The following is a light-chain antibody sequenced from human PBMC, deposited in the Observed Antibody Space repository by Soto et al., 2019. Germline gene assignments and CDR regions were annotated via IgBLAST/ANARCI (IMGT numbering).Light chain of an antibody. CDR3: AARDNSLNGHYV. V-gene: IGLV1-44*01. Sequence: QSALTQPPSASGTPGQRVTISCSGSSSNIGSNTVNWYQQLPGTAPKLLIYSNNQRPSGVPDRFSGSKSGTSASLAISGLQSEDEADYYCAARDNSLNGHYVFGTGTKVTVL. J-gene: IGLJ1*01. CDR1: SSNIGSNT. CDR2: SNN.